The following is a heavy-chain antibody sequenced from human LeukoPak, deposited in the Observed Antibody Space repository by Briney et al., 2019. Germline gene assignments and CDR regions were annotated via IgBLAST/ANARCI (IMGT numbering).Heavy chain of an antibody. V-gene: IGHV3-30-3*01. CDR2: ISYDGSNK. J-gene: IGHJ6*02. Sequence: GGSLRLSCAASGFTFSSYAMHWVRQAPGKGLEWVAVISYDGSNKYYADSVKGRLTISRDNSKNTLYLQMNSLRAEDTAVYYCAREVSSSSSSYYYYGMDVWGQGTTVTVSS. CDR1: GFTFSSYA. CDR3: AREVSSSSSSYYYYGMDV. D-gene: IGHD6-6*01.